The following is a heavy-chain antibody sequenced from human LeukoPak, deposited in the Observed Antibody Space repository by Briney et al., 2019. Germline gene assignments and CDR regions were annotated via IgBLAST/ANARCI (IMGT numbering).Heavy chain of an antibody. CDR3: VKGCSYTGCYTSEY. J-gene: IGHJ4*02. V-gene: IGHV3-33*06. Sequence: GGSLRLSCAASGFTFSSYGMHWVRQAPGKGLEWVAVIWYDGSNKYYADSVKGRFTISRGNSKNTLYMQMNSLRVEDTAVYYCVKGCSYTGCYTSEYWGQGTLVTVSS. D-gene: IGHD2-15*01. CDR2: IWYDGSNK. CDR1: GFTFSSYG.